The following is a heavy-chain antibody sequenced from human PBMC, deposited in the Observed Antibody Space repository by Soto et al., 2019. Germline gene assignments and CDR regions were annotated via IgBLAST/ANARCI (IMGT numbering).Heavy chain of an antibody. J-gene: IGHJ6*02. CDR2: IIPIFGTA. CDR3: ARDTYYYDSSGYRPYYYYGMDV. CDR1: GGTFSSYA. Sequence: SVKVSCKASGGTFSSYAISWVRQAPGQGLEWMGGIIPIFGTANYAQKFQGRVTITADESTSTAYMELSSLRSEDTAVYYCARDTYYYDSSGYRPYYYYGMDVWGQ. D-gene: IGHD3-22*01. V-gene: IGHV1-69*13.